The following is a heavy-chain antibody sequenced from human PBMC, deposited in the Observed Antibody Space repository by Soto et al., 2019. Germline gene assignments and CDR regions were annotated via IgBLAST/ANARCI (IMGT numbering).Heavy chain of an antibody. Sequence: QVQLQESGPGLVKPSQTLSLTCNVSGESISSGGYYWSWIRHHPGKGLEWIGYIYDTESAYYNPSLKSRVAISMDTSNNQFAMRLSSVTAADTAVYYCARASSSSSAADYWGQGILGTVSS. D-gene: IGHD6-6*01. J-gene: IGHJ4*02. CDR1: GESISSGGYY. CDR3: ARASSSSSAADY. V-gene: IGHV4-31*03. CDR2: IYDTESA.